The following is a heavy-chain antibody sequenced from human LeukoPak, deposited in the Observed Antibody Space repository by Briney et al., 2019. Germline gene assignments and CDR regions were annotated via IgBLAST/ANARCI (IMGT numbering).Heavy chain of an antibody. CDR1: GFTFSSYG. J-gene: IGHJ3*02. D-gene: IGHD2-2*01. Sequence: GSLRLSCAASGFTFSSYGMHWVRQAPGKGLEWVAVIWYDGSNKYYADSVKGRFTISRDNSKNTLYLQMNSLRAEDTAVCYCARHCSSTSCHDNDAFDIWGQGTMVTVSS. CDR3: ARHCSSTSCHDNDAFDI. CDR2: IWYDGSNK. V-gene: IGHV3-33*01.